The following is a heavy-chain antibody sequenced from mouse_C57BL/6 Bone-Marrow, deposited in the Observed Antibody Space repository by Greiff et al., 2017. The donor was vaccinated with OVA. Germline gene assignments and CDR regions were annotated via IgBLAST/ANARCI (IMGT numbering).Heavy chain of an antibody. Sequence: VQLQQSGPELVKPGASVKISCKASGYSFTGYYMHWVKQSSEKSLEWIGEINPSTGGTSYNQKFKGKATLTVDKSSSTAYMQLKSLTSEDSAVYYCARGGFITTDWYFDVWGTGTTVTVSS. V-gene: IGHV1-43*01. CDR1: GYSFTGYY. D-gene: IGHD1-1*01. CDR3: ARGGFITTDWYFDV. CDR2: INPSTGGT. J-gene: IGHJ1*03.